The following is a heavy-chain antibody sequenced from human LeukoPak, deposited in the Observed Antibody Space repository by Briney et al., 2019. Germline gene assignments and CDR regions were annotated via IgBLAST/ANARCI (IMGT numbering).Heavy chain of an antibody. J-gene: IGHJ4*02. Sequence: GESLKISCKGSGYSFTSYWIGWVRQMPGKGLEWMGIIYPGDSDTRYSPSFQGRVTISADKSISTAYLQWSSLKASDTAMYYCARYIGSSWTYYYFDYWGQGTLVTVSS. D-gene: IGHD6-13*01. CDR3: ARYIGSSWTYYYFDY. CDR1: GYSFTSYW. V-gene: IGHV5-51*03. CDR2: IYPGDSDT.